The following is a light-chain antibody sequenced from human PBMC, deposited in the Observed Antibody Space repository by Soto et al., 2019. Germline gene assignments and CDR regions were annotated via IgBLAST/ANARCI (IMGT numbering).Light chain of an antibody. V-gene: IGLV2-14*03. CDR2: DVS. Sequence: QSALTQPASVSGSPGQSITISCTGTSSDIGGYIYVSWYQHHPGKAPKLLIYDVSNRPSGVSNRFSGSKSGNMASLTISGLQVEDEADYFCSTYTSSRTRFGGGTKLTVL. CDR1: SSDIGGYIY. CDR3: STYTSSRTR. J-gene: IGLJ2*01.